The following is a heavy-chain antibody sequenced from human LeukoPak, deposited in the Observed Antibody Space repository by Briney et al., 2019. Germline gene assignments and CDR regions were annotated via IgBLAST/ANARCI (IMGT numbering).Heavy chain of an antibody. CDR3: ARDPKLGYCSGGSCYSVDFSYYFDY. Sequence: GGSLRLSCAASGFTFTSYSMSWVRQAPGKGLEWVSSISSSSSYIYYADSVKGRFTISRDNAKNSLYLQMNSLRAEDTAVYYCARDPKLGYCSGGSCYSVDFSYYFDYWGQGTLVTVSS. V-gene: IGHV3-21*01. CDR1: GFTFTSYS. CDR2: ISSSSSYI. J-gene: IGHJ4*02. D-gene: IGHD2-15*01.